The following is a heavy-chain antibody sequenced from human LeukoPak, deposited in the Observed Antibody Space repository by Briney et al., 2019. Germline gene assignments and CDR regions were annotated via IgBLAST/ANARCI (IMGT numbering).Heavy chain of an antibody. V-gene: IGHV3-21*01. D-gene: IGHD3-22*01. CDR1: GFTFSTYT. CDR3: ARKYYYDSSTYYSFDN. J-gene: IGHJ4*02. Sequence: PGGSLRLSCTASGFTFSTYTMNWVRQAPGKGLEWVSSISSSSGYIYHADSVKGRFTVSRDNAENSVYLQMNSLSAEDTAMYYCARKYYYDSSTYYSFDNWGQGTLVTVSS. CDR2: ISSSSGYI.